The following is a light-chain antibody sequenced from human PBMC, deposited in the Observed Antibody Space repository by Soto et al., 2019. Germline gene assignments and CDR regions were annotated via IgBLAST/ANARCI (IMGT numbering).Light chain of an antibody. J-gene: IGKJ1*01. CDR2: KAS. CDR3: QQYNGLPTWT. CDR1: QNINIW. V-gene: IGKV1-5*03. Sequence: DLQMTQSPSTLSASVGDRVTITCRASQNINIWLAWYQQKPGTAPKLLLYKASTLESGDPSRFSGNGSGTDFALPNSSLQVDESATYCCQQYNGLPTWTFGQGTKVEMK.